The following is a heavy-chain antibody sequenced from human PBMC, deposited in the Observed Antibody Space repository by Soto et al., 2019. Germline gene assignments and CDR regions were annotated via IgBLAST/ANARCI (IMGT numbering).Heavy chain of an antibody. D-gene: IGHD2-2*02. CDR3: ARGGVIVVVPAAIRYGMDV. CDR2: ISSSSSYT. Sequence: SGGSLRLSCAASGFTFSDYYMSWIHQAPGKGLEWVSYISSSSSYTNYADSVKGRFTISRDNAKNSLYLQMNSLRAEDTAVYYCARGGVIVVVPAAIRYGMDVWGQGTTVTVSS. J-gene: IGHJ6*02. CDR1: GFTFSDYY. V-gene: IGHV3-11*06.